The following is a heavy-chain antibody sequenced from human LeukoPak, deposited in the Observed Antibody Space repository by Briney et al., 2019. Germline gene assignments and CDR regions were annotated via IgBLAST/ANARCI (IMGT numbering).Heavy chain of an antibody. J-gene: IGHJ5*02. CDR2: ISYDGSNK. Sequence: GGSLRLSCAASGFTFSTYAMHWVRQAPGKGLEWVAVISYDGSNKYYADSVKGRFTISRDNSKNTLYLQMNSLRAEDTAVYYCARAYDSSGAESSAWGQGTLVTVSS. D-gene: IGHD3-22*01. V-gene: IGHV3-30*03. CDR1: GFTFSTYA. CDR3: ARAYDSSGAESSA.